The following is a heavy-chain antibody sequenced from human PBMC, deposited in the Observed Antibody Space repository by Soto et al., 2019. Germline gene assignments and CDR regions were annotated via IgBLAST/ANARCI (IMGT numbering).Heavy chain of an antibody. Sequence: ASVKVSCKASGYTFAHHYIHWVRQAPGQGLDWVGVINPSGGRTNYAQKFQGRVTMTGDTSTRTVYMELSSLRSEDTAVYYCVRGATLRFLEWHGSSYDYWGQGTVVTVSS. V-gene: IGHV1-46*01. CDR1: GYTFAHHY. CDR3: VRGATLRFLEWHGSSYDY. CDR2: INPSGGRT. J-gene: IGHJ4*02. D-gene: IGHD3-3*01.